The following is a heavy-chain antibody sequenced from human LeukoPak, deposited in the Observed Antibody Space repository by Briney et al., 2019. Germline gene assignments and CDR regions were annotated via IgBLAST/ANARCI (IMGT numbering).Heavy chain of an antibody. CDR2: IYHSGST. Sequence: SETLSLTYTVSGYSISSGYYWGWIRQPPGKGLEWIGSIYHSGSTYYNPSLKSRATISIDNAKNQFSLKVRSVTAADTAVYFCARDNPRTTGYSSGSSFDFWGQGTLVTVSS. CDR1: GYSISSGYY. CDR3: ARDNPRTTGYSSGSSFDF. J-gene: IGHJ4*02. V-gene: IGHV4-38-2*02. D-gene: IGHD6-19*01.